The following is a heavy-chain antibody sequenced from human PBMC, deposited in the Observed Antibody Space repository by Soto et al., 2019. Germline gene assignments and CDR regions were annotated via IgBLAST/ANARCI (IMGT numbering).Heavy chain of an antibody. J-gene: IGHJ4*02. D-gene: IGHD3-10*01. CDR3: ARVLSPAPPGDKQTYVAYYFDY. CDR2: INPSGGST. V-gene: IGHV1-46*01. Sequence: QVQLVQSGDEVKKPGASVKVSCKASGYTFTSYYMHWVRQAPGQGLEWMGIINPSGGSTRYAQKFNNRDTMTRDTSTNTVYMELSSLRSEDTAVYDCARVLSPAPPGDKQTYVAYYFDYWGKGTLVTVSS. CDR1: GYTFTSYY.